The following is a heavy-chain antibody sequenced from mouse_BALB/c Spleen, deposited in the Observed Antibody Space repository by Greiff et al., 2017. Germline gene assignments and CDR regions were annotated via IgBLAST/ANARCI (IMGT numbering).Heavy chain of an antibody. D-gene: IGHD2-4*01. CDR3: ARGVDYDEEGFDY. V-gene: IGHV1-55*01. J-gene: IGHJ2*01. Sequence: VQLQQPGAELVKPGTSVKLSCKASGYNFTSYWINWVKLRPGQGLEWIGDIYPGSGSTNYNEKFKSKATLTVDTSSSTAYMQLSSLASEDSALYYCARGVDYDEEGFDYWGQGTTLTVSS. CDR1: GYNFTSYW. CDR2: IYPGSGST.